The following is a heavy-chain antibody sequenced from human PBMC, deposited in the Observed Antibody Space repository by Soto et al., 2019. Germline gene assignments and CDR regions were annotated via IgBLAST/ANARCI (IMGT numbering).Heavy chain of an antibody. CDR1: GFTFSSYA. CDR2: ISYDGSNK. CDR3: ARARGDYDSSVYYFDY. J-gene: IGHJ4*02. Sequence: GGSLRLSCAASGFTFSSYAMHWVRQAPGKGLEWVAVISYDGSNKYYADSVKGRFTISRDNSKNTLYLQMNSLRAEDTAVYYCARARGDYDSSVYYFDYWGQGTLVTVSS. V-gene: IGHV3-30-3*01. D-gene: IGHD3-22*01.